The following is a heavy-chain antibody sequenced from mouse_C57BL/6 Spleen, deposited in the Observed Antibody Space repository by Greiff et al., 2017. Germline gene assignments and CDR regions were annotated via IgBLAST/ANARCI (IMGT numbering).Heavy chain of an antibody. CDR3: AREGVLRSFDY. CDR1: GYAFSSSW. D-gene: IGHD1-1*01. J-gene: IGHJ2*01. Sequence: QVQLQQSGPELVKPGASVKISCKASGYAFSSSWMNWVKQRPGKGLEWIGRIYPGDGDTNYNGKFKGKATLTADKSSSTAYMQLSSLTSEDSAVYFCAREGVLRSFDYWGQGTTLTVSS. CDR2: IYPGDGDT. V-gene: IGHV1-82*01.